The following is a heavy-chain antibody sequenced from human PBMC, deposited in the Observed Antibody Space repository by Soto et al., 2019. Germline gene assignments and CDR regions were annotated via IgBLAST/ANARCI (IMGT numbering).Heavy chain of an antibody. Sequence: QLHLQESGSGLVKPSQTLSLTCAVSGGSISSGGYSWSWIRQPPGKGLEWIGYIYHSGSTYYNPSLKSRVTISVDRSKNQFSMKLSSVTAADTAVYSCARDPGLWGRGTLVTVSS. J-gene: IGHJ2*01. CDR1: GGSISSGGYS. CDR3: ARDPGL. CDR2: IYHSGST. V-gene: IGHV4-30-2*01.